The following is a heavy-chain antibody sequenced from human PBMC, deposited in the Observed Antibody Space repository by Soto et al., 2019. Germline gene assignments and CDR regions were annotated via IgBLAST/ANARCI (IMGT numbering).Heavy chain of an antibody. CDR1: GFTFSSYA. CDR2: ISGSGGST. CDR3: AKERDRYYDFWSGPVFDY. D-gene: IGHD3-3*01. V-gene: IGHV3-23*01. Sequence: GGSLRLSCAASGFTFSSYAMSWVRQAPGKGLEWVSAISGSGGSTYYADSVKGRFTISRDNSKNTLYLQMNSLRAEDTAVYYCAKERDRYYDFWSGPVFDYWGQGTLVTVSS. J-gene: IGHJ4*02.